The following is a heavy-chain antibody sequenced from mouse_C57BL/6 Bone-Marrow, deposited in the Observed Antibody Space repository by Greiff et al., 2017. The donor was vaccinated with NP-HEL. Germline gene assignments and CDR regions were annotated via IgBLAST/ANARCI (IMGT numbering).Heavy chain of an antibody. V-gene: IGHV1-69*01. J-gene: IGHJ1*03. CDR3: ARSPVYYYGSSPAFDV. CDR1: GYTFTSYW. CDR2: IDPSDSYT. D-gene: IGHD1-1*01. Sequence: QVQLQQPGAELVMPGASVKLSCKASGYTFTSYWMHWVKQRPGQGLEWIGEIDPSDSYTNYNQKFKGKSTLTVDKSSRTAYMQLSSLTSEESAVYYCARSPVYYYGSSPAFDVWGTGTTVTVSS.